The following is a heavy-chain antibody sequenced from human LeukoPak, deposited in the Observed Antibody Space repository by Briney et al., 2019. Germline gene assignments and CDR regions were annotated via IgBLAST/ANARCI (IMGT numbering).Heavy chain of an antibody. J-gene: IGHJ4*02. Sequence: SGTLSLTCTVSGGSISSYYWSWIRQPPGKGLEWIGYIYYSGSTNYNPSLKSRVTISVDTSKNQFSLKLSSVTAADTAVYYCARTGPTQYYFDYWGQGTLVTVSS. CDR1: GGSISSYY. CDR2: IYYSGST. CDR3: ARTGPTQYYFDY. D-gene: IGHD1-7*01. V-gene: IGHV4-59*01.